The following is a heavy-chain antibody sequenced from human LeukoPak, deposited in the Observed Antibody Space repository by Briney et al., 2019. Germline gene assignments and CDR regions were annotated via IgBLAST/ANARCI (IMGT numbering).Heavy chain of an antibody. CDR2: ILYDRSNK. CDR3: ARAPDCSSTSCYYYYYDMDV. J-gene: IGHJ6*04. V-gene: IGHV3-30*04. CDR1: GFTFSSYA. D-gene: IGHD2-2*01. Sequence: PGRSLRLSCAASGFTFSSYAMHWVRQAPGKGLEWVAVILYDRSNKYYADSVKGRFTISRDNSKNTLYLQMNSLRAEDTAVYYCARAPDCSSTSCYYYYYDMDVWGKGTTVTVSS.